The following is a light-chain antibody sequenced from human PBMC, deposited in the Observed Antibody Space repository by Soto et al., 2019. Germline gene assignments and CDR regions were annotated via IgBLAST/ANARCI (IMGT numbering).Light chain of an antibody. V-gene: IGLV2-18*02. CDR1: SSDVGNSNG. Sequence: QSALTQPPSVPGSPGQSVAISCTGTSSDVGNSNGVSWYHQPPGTAPKLIIYDVNNRPSGVPDRFSGSKSGNTASLTISGLQAEDEGDYYCSSYTSSSTYVFGTGTKLTVL. J-gene: IGLJ1*01. CDR3: SSYTSSSTYV. CDR2: DVN.